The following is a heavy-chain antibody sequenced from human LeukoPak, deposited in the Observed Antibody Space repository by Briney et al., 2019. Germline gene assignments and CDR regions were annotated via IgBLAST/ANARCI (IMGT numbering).Heavy chain of an antibody. V-gene: IGHV3-7*01. CDR1: GFTFSSYW. D-gene: IGHD1-1*01. J-gene: IGHJ4*02. CDR2: IKQDESEK. Sequence: PGGSLRLSFAASGFTFSSYWMSWVRQAPGKGLEWVANIKQDESEKYYVDSLKGRFTISRDNAKNSLYLQMNSLRAEDTAVYYCARDKIEGPTKLDYWGQGILVTVSS. CDR3: ARDKIEGPTKLDY.